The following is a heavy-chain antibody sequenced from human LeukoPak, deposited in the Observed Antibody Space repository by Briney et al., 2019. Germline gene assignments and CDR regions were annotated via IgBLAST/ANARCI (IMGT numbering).Heavy chain of an antibody. V-gene: IGHV3-7*01. Sequence: GGSLRLSCAASGFSFTTYWMSWVRQAQGKGLEWVANINQDGTEKYYVDSVKGRFTISRDNGKNSLYLQMNSPRVEDTAVYYCAKLAKYFYGAETFYFFEHWGQGTPVTASS. D-gene: IGHD3-10*01. CDR3: AKLAKYFYGAETFYFFEH. CDR1: GFSFTTYW. J-gene: IGHJ4*02. CDR2: INQDGTEK.